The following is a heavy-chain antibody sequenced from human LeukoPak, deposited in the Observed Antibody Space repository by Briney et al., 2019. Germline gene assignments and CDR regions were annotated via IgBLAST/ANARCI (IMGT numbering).Heavy chain of an antibody. Sequence: PGGSLRLSCSVSGFTFISYSMTWVRQAPGKGLEWLSSISGNGDNTYYADSVKGRFTISRDNSKDTLYLQMNSLRAEDTAVYYCAKESSLKYSSGWEHFDYWGQGTLVTVSS. CDR1: GFTFISYS. D-gene: IGHD6-19*01. J-gene: IGHJ4*02. V-gene: IGHV3-23*01. CDR3: AKESSLKYSSGWEHFDY. CDR2: ISGNGDNT.